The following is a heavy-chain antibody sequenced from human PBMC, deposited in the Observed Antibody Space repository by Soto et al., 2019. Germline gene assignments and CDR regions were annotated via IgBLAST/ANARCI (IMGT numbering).Heavy chain of an antibody. CDR1: GYSFTSYW. CDR3: ARQREVSGPFGYYYGMDV. D-gene: IGHD6-19*01. V-gene: IGHV5-10-1*01. CDR2: IDPSDSYT. Sequence: GESLKISCKGSGYSFTSYWINWVRQMPGKGLEWMGRIDPSDSYTNYSPSFQGHVTISADKSISTAYLQWSSLKASDTAMYYCARQREVSGPFGYYYGMDVWGQGTTVTVSS. J-gene: IGHJ6*02.